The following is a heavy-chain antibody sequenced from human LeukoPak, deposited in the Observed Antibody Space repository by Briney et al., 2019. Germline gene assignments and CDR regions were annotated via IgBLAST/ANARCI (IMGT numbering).Heavy chain of an antibody. CDR3: AKDNSYYDILTGYYPRGWFDP. J-gene: IGHJ5*02. Sequence: KPSETLSLTCTVSGYSISSDYYWGWIRQPPGKGLEWIGSIHHSGRTYYNPSLKSRVTISLDTSKNQFSLKLSSLTAADTAVYYCAKDNSYYDILTGYYPRGWFDPWGQGTLVTVSS. D-gene: IGHD3-9*01. CDR2: IHHSGRT. CDR1: GYSISSDYY. V-gene: IGHV4-38-2*02.